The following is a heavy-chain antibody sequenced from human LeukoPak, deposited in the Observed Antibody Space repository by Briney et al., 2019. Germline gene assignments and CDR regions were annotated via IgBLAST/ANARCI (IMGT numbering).Heavy chain of an antibody. V-gene: IGHV3-21*01. CDR1: GFTFSSYS. Sequence: GGSLRLSCAASGFTFSSYSMNWVRQAPGKGLEWVSSISSSSSYIYYADSVKGRFTISGDNAKNSLYLQMNSLRAEDTAVYYCARSETYYDFWSGYSRPDYWGQGTLVTVSS. CDR2: ISSSSSYI. J-gene: IGHJ4*02. CDR3: ARSETYYDFWSGYSRPDY. D-gene: IGHD3-3*01.